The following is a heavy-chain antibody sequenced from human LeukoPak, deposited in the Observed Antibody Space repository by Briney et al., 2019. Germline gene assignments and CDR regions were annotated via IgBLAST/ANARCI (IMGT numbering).Heavy chain of an antibody. J-gene: IGHJ5*02. V-gene: IGHV1-46*01. CDR2: INPSGGST. CDR1: GYTFTSYY. Sequence: GASVKVSCKASGYTFTSYYMHWVRQAPGQGLEWMGIINPSGGSTSYAQKFQGRVTMTRDTSTSTVYMELSSLRSEDTAVYYSARDAVYGSGTPGWFDPWGQGTLVTVSS. D-gene: IGHD3-10*01. CDR3: ARDAVYGSGTPGWFDP.